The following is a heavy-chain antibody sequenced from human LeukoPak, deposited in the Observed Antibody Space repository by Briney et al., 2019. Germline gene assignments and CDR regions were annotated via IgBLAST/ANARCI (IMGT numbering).Heavy chain of an antibody. Sequence: PSETLPLTCTVSGGSISSYYWSWIRQPPGKGLEWIGYIYYSGSANYNPSLKSRVSISVDTSKNQFSLKLRSVTAADTAVYYCARTAGSSSWTTWGQGTQVTVSS. D-gene: IGHD6-13*01. V-gene: IGHV4-59*01. CDR2: IYYSGSA. CDR3: ARTAGSSSWTT. CDR1: GGSISSYY. J-gene: IGHJ5*02.